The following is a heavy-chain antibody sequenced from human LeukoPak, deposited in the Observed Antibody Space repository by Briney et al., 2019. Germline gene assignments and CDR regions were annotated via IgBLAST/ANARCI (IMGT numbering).Heavy chain of an antibody. CDR1: GGSISSSSYY. V-gene: IGHV4-39*01. CDR3: AIHSFRGYSNNWFDP. CDR2: IYYSGST. D-gene: IGHD4-23*01. Sequence: SETLSLTCTVSGGSISSSSYYWGWIRQPPGKGLEWIGSIYYSGSTYYNPSLKSRVTISVDTSKNQFSLKLSSVTAADTAVYYCAIHSFRGYSNNWFDPWGQGTLVTVSS. J-gene: IGHJ5*02.